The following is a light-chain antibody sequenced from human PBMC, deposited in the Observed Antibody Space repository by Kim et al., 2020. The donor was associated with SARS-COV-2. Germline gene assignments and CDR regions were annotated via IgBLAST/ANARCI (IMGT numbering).Light chain of an antibody. J-gene: IGLJ3*02. CDR3: AVWDDSLRGRV. V-gene: IGLV1-47*02. Sequence: QPVLTQPPSASGTPGQRVTISCSGGRSNIGSNHVSWYQQFPGTAPKLLIYSNYQRPSGVPDRFSGSMSGTSASLAISGLRSEDEADYYCAVWDDSLRGRVFGGGTQLTVL. CDR1: RSNIGSNH. CDR2: SNY.